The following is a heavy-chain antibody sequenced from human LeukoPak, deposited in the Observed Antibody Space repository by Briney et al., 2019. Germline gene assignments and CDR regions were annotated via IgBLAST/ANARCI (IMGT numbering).Heavy chain of an antibody. D-gene: IGHD3-22*01. CDR1: GGSISSYY. V-gene: IGHV4-59*01. Sequence: SETLSLTCTVSGGSISSYYWSWIRQPPGKGLEWIGYIYYSGSTNYNPSLKSRVTISVDTSKNQFSLKLSSVTAADTAVYYCARVFGCYYYFDYWGQGTLVSVST. CDR2: IYYSGST. J-gene: IGHJ4*02. CDR3: ARVFGCYYYFDY.